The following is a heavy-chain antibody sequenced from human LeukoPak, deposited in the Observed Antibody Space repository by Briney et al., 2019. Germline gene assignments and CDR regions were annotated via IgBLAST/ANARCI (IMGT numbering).Heavy chain of an antibody. CDR2: IYDSGNT. V-gene: IGHV4-38-2*01. J-gene: IGHJ4*02. CDR1: AYSISSVYW. CDR3: ARTLDSVGTTFYSSELFKY. D-gene: IGHD2/OR15-2a*01. Sequence: PSETLSLNCSVYAYSISSVYWWGWLRQSRGKGLEWIGSIYDSGNTYYNPSVKSRVTPSVATSMTQFSLKLTSLTAAATAEYYCARTLDSVGTTFYSSELFKYWGQGTLVIVSS.